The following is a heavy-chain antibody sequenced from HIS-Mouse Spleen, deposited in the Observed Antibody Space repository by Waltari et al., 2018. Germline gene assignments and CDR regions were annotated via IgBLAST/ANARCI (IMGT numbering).Heavy chain of an antibody. J-gene: IGHJ4*02. CDR1: VGSISSSSYY. V-gene: IGHV4-39*07. CDR2: IYYGGSN. CDR3: ARGRRYYGSGSYGSFDY. D-gene: IGHD3-10*01. Sequence: QLQLQESGPGLVKPSETLSLTCTVSVGSISSSSYYWGWIRQPPGKGLEWVGSIYYGGSNYNTPSLKSRVTISVDTSKNQFSLRLSSVTAADTAVYYCARGRRYYGSGSYGSFDYWGQGTLVTVSS.